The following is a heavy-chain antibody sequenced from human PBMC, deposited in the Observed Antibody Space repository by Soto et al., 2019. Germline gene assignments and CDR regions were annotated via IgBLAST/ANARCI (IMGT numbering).Heavy chain of an antibody. J-gene: IGHJ4*02. CDR3: AKEGGEGYYDSSGYYPFDY. CDR1: GFTFSSYA. Sequence: GGSLRLSCAASGFTFSSYAMSWVRQAPGKGLEWVSAISGSGGSTYYADSVKGRFTISRDNSKNTLYLQMYSLRAEDTAVYYCAKEGGEGYYDSSGYYPFDYWGQGTLVTVSS. V-gene: IGHV3-23*01. CDR2: ISGSGGST. D-gene: IGHD3-22*01.